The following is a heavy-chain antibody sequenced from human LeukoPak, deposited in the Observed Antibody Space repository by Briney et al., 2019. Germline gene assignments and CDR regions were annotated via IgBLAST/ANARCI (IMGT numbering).Heavy chain of an antibody. CDR2: IWYDGTNQ. V-gene: IGHV3-33*01. CDR3: ARADHGWYTFDY. J-gene: IGHJ4*02. Sequence: GGSLRLSCAASGFTFSDYAMHWVRQAPGKGLEWLAVIWYDGTNQYYADSVKGQFTISRDNSKNTLFLQMNSLRAEDTAVYYCARADHGWYTFDYWGQGTLVTVPS. CDR1: GFTFSDYA. D-gene: IGHD6-19*01.